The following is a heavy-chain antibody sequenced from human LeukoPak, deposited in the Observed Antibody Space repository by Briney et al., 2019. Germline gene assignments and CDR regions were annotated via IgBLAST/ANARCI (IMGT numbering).Heavy chain of an antibody. J-gene: IGHJ4*02. CDR3: ARIFIRNGYSSYFDC. CDR1: GFSISSGHY. D-gene: IGHD5-18*01. Sequence: PSETLSLTCTVSGFSISSGHYWGWVRQPPGAGLVWIGSVYQSGTTYYNPSLKSRVTTSVDMSKNQFSLRLRPVTAADTAVYYCARIFIRNGYSSYFDCWGQGTLVTVSS. CDR2: VYQSGTT. V-gene: IGHV4-38-2*02.